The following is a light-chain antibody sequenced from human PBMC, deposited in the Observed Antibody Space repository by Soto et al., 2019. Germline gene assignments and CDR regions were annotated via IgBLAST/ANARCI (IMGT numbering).Light chain of an antibody. CDR2: AAS. CDR1: QGISNY. CDR3: QNYNSAPQT. V-gene: IGKV1-27*01. Sequence: QVTNSPSSRRGAEGDGVTITWRASQGISNYLACYHQKPGKVPKLLIYAASTFQSGVPSRFSGSGCGTDFTLTISSLQPADVATFYCQNYNSAPQTFGQGTKVDIK. J-gene: IGKJ1*01.